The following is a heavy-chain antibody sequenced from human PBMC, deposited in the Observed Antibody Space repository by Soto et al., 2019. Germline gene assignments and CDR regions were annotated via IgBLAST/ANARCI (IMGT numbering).Heavy chain of an antibody. V-gene: IGHV5-10-1*01. D-gene: IGHD3-10*01. CDR2: IDPSDSYT. CDR3: AREAGSYYNSFHWFDP. CDR1: GYSFTSYW. J-gene: IGHJ5*02. Sequence: PGESLKISCKGSGYSFTSYWISWVRRMPGKGLEWMGRIDPSDSYTNYSPSFQGHVTISADKSISTAYLQWSSLKASDTAMYYCAREAGSYYNSFHWFDPWGQGTLVTVSS.